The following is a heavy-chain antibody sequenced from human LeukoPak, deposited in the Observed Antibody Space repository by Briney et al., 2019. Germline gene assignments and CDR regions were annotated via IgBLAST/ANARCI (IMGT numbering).Heavy chain of an antibody. V-gene: IGHV4-39*01. CDR1: GGSISSSSYY. J-gene: IGHJ3*02. CDR3: ARHRSYDYVWGSYRKRGDAFDI. D-gene: IGHD3-16*02. CDR2: IYYSGST. Sequence: SETLSLTCTVSGGSISSSSYYWGWIRQPPGKGLEWIGRIYYSGSTYYNPSLKSRVTISVDTSKNQFSLKLSSVTAADTAVYYCARHRSYDYVWGSYRKRGDAFDIWGQGTMVTVSS.